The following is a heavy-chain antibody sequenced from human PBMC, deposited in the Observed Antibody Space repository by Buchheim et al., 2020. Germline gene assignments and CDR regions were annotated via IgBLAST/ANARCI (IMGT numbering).Heavy chain of an antibody. CDR1: GYTFTSYY. J-gene: IGHJ3*02. D-gene: IGHD1-20*01. CDR3: ARGGITGTRGAFDI. V-gene: IGHV1-46*01. CDR2: INPSGGST. Sequence: QVQLVQSGAEVKKPGASVKVSCKASGYTFTSYYMHWVRQAPGQGLEWMGIINPSGGSTSYAQKSQGRVTMTREQSTITVQLELSSLRSEDTAVYYCARGGITGTRGAFDIWGQGT.